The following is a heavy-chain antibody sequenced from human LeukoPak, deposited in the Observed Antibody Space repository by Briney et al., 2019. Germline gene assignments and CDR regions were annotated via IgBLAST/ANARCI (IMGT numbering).Heavy chain of an antibody. J-gene: IGHJ5*02. D-gene: IGHD2-2*01. CDR1: GYTFTGYY. Sequence: ASVKVSCKASGYTFTGYYMHWVRQAPGQGLEWMGWINPNSGGTNYALKFQGRVTMTRDTSISTAYMELSRLRSDDTAVYYCAREIVVVPAARFDPWGQGTLVTVSS. V-gene: IGHV1-2*02. CDR3: AREIVVVPAARFDP. CDR2: INPNSGGT.